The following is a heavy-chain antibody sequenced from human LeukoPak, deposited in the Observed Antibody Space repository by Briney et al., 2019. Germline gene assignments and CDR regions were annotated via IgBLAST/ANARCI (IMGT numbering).Heavy chain of an antibody. CDR3: ARGLIPYSSSRAGYYYFEY. CDR1: GFTFSSYA. CDR2: ISSNGGST. D-gene: IGHD6-6*01. J-gene: IGHJ4*02. Sequence: GGSLRLSCAASGFTFSSYAMHWVRQAPGKGLEYVSAISSNGGSTYYANSVKGRFTISRDNSKNTLYLQMGSLRAEDIAVYYCARGLIPYSSSRAGYYYFEYWGEGTLVTVSS. V-gene: IGHV3-64*01.